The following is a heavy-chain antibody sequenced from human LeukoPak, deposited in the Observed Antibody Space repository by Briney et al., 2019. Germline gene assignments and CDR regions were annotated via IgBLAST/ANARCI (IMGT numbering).Heavy chain of an antibody. CDR1: GXTFSSYA. J-gene: IGHJ4*02. CDR3: ATPYDSTSYYPLTY. V-gene: IGHV3-23*01. CDR2: ISDSGGSR. D-gene: IGHD3-22*01. Sequence: GESLRLSCAASGXTFSSYAMTWVRQAPGKGLEWVSKISDSGGSRYYADSVKGRFTISRDNSKNTLYLQVKSLRAEDTAVYYCATPYDSTSYYPLTYWGQGTLVTVSS.